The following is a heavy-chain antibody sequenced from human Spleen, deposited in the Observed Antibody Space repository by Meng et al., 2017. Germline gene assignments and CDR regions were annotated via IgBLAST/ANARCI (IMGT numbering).Heavy chain of an antibody. CDR1: GFSLSTSGVG. Sequence: SGPTLVKPTQTLTLTCTFSGFSLSTSGVGVGWIRQPPGKALEWLALIYWDDDKRYRPSLKSRLTIMKDSSKNQVVLTMTNMDPVDTATYYCAQGGFSSGSSHFDNWGQGTLVTVSS. CDR3: AQGGFSSGSSHFDN. J-gene: IGHJ4*02. D-gene: IGHD6-19*01. V-gene: IGHV2-5*02. CDR2: IYWDDDK.